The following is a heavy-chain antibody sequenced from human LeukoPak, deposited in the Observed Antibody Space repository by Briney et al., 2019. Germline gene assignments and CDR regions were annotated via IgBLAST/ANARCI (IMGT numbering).Heavy chain of an antibody. V-gene: IGHV4-59*08. CDR3: ARHGTSSYYYYAMDV. D-gene: IGHD1-26*01. CDR1: GGSISSYW. CDR2: IYYSGST. Sequence: SETLFLTCIVSGGSISSYWWSWIRQPPGKGLEWIGYIYYSGSTNYNPSLKSRVTMSVDTSKNQFSLKLTSVTAADTAVYYCARHGTSSYYYYAMDVWGQGTTVTVSS. J-gene: IGHJ6*02.